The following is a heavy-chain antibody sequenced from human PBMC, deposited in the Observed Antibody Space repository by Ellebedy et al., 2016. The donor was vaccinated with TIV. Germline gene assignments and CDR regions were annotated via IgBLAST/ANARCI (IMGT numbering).Heavy chain of an antibody. V-gene: IGHV4-59*01. CDR3: AGIDQLGWFDP. D-gene: IGHD2-2*01. CDR1: GGSISSYY. Sequence: MPSETLSLTCTVPGGSISSYYWSWIRQPPGKGLEWIGYIYYSGSTNYNPSLKSRVTISVDTSKNQFSLKLSSVTAADTAVYYCAGIDQLGWFDPWGQGTLVTVSS. CDR2: IYYSGST. J-gene: IGHJ5*02.